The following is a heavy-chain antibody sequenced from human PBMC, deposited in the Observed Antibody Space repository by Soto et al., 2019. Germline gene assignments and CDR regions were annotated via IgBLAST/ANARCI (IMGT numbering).Heavy chain of an antibody. D-gene: IGHD2-2*01. CDR1: GVSVSSGSYY. J-gene: IGHJ6*02. V-gene: IGHV4-61*01. CDR3: ARDVIVVVTAAHTYYGMDV. Sequence: SETLSLTCTFSGVSVSSGSYYCSWIRQPPWKGLEWIGYIYYSGSTNYNPSLKSRVTISVDTSKNQFSLKLSSVTAADTAVYYCARDVIVVVTAAHTYYGMDVWGQGTTVTVSS. CDR2: IYYSGST.